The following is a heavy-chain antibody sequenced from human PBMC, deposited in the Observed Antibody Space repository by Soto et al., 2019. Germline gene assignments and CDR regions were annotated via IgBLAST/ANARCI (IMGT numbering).Heavy chain of an antibody. Sequence: GGSLRLSCQASGFNFDNYGMHWVRQAPGKGPEWVAVITYDGSNKYYADSVKGRFTISRDNSKNTLSLHLNTLKPEDTAVYHCAKDRVGGTFYTPLGFWGQGTLVTVSS. D-gene: IGHD1-7*01. J-gene: IGHJ4*02. CDR2: ITYDGSNK. CDR3: AKDRVGGTFYTPLGF. V-gene: IGHV3-30*18. CDR1: GFNFDNYG.